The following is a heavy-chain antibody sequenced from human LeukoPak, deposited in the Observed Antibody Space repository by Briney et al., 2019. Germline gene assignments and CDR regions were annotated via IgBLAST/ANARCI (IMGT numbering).Heavy chain of an antibody. CDR3: ARDPDYGDYGELDY. D-gene: IGHD4-17*01. Sequence: GGSLRLSCAASGFTFSNYGVHWVRQAPGKGLEWVSFIRFDGSNKYYADSVKGRFTISRDSSKNTLYLQMNSLRAEDTAVYYCARDPDYGDYGELDYWGQGTLVTVSS. J-gene: IGHJ4*02. V-gene: IGHV3-30*02. CDR2: IRFDGSNK. CDR1: GFTFSNYG.